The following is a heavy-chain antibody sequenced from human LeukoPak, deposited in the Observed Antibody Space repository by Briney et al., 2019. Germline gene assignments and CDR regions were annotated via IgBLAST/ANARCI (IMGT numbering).Heavy chain of an antibody. Sequence: GGSLRLSCAASGFTVSSNYMSWVRQAPGKGLEWVSVIYSGGSTYYADSVKGRFTISRDNSKNTLYLQMNSLRAEDTAVYYCASRIAVAAKAYFDYWGQGTLVTVSS. CDR2: IYSGGST. D-gene: IGHD6-19*01. CDR1: GFTVSSNY. CDR3: ASRIAVAAKAYFDY. V-gene: IGHV3-53*01. J-gene: IGHJ4*02.